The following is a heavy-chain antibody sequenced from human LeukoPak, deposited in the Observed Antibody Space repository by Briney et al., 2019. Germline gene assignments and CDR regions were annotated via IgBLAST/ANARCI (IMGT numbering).Heavy chain of an antibody. J-gene: IGHJ4*02. D-gene: IGHD2-2*01. CDR1: GFTFSSYP. V-gene: IGHV3-23*01. CDR3: AKDEYCSSTSCRDY. CDR2: ISGSGGST. Sequence: GGPLRLSCAAPGFTFSSYPMSWARQAPGKGLEWVSAISGSGGSTYYADSVKGRFTISRDNSKNTLYLQMNSLRAEDTAVYYCAKDEYCSSTSCRDYWGQGTLVTVSS.